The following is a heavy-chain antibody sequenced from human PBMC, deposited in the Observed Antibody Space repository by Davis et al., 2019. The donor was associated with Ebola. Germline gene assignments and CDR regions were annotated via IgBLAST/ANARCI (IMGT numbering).Heavy chain of an antibody. Sequence: GGSLRLSCAASGFTFSYYYVSGVRQAPGKGLEWVGFIRSKAYGGTTEYAASVKGRFTISRDDSKSIAYLQMNSLKTEDTAVYYCTRDARRVRIYGMDVWGQGTTVTVSS. J-gene: IGHJ6*02. CDR2: IRSKAYGGTT. CDR3: TRDARRVRIYGMDV. CDR1: GFTFSYYY. D-gene: IGHD2-15*01. V-gene: IGHV3-22*01.